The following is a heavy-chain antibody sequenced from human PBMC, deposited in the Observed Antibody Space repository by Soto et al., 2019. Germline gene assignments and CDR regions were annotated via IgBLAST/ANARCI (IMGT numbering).Heavy chain of an antibody. J-gene: IGHJ6*02. D-gene: IGHD3-10*01. CDR2: ISAYNGNT. Sequence: ASVKASCKASGYTFTSYGISWVRQAPGQGLEWMGWISAYNGNTNYAQKLQGRVTMTTDTSTSTAYMELRSLRSDDTAAYYCARDLTSITIVRGVISSPLYYYYGMDVWGQGTTVTVSS. V-gene: IGHV1-18*01. CDR1: GYTFTSYG. CDR3: ARDLTSITIVRGVISSPLYYYYGMDV.